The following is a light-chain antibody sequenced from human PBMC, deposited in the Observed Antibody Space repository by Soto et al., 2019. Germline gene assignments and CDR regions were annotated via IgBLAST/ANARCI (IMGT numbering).Light chain of an antibody. CDR2: GNV. Sequence: QSVLTQPPSVSGAPGQRVTMSCTGSSSNIGAGYDVHWFQQLPGTAPRLLIYGNVNRLSGVPARFSGSRSGTSASLAITGLHVDDEAYYYCQSYDNSLSAWVFGGGTKLTVL. CDR3: QSYDNSLSAWV. V-gene: IGLV1-40*01. CDR1: SSNIGAGYD. J-gene: IGLJ3*02.